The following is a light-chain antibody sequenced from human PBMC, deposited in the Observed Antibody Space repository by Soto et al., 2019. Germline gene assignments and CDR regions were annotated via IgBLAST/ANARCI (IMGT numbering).Light chain of an antibody. Sequence: QLVLTQSPSASASLGASVKLTCTLSSRHSSYAIAWHQQQPEKGPRYLMKLNSDGSHSKGDGIPDRFSGSSSGAERYLTISGLQSEDEANYYCQTWGTGIQVFGTGTKLTVL. CDR1: SRHSSYA. CDR2: LNSDGSH. V-gene: IGLV4-69*01. J-gene: IGLJ1*01. CDR3: QTWGTGIQV.